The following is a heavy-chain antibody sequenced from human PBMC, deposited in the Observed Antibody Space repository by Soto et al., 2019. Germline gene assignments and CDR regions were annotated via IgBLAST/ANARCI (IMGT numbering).Heavy chain of an antibody. J-gene: IGHJ5*02. V-gene: IGHV4-4*07. D-gene: IGHD3-10*01. CDR2: IYTSGST. Sequence: SETLSLTCTVSGGSISSYYWSWIRQPAGKGLEWIGRIYTSGSTNYNPSLKSRVTMSVDTSKNQFSLKLSSVTAADTAVYYCARDNVNYYGSGSYYNPSWFDPWGQGTLVTVSS. CDR1: GGSISSYY. CDR3: ARDNVNYYGSGSYYNPSWFDP.